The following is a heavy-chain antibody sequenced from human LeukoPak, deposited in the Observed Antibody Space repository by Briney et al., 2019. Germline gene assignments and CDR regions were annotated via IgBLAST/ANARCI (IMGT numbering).Heavy chain of an antibody. Sequence: ASVKVSCKASGYTFTSYGISWVRQAPGQGPEWMGWISAYNGNTNYAQKLQGRVTMTTDTSTSTAYMELRSLRSDDTAVYYCARMYSSGWYGEYYFDYWGQGTLVTVSS. D-gene: IGHD6-19*01. J-gene: IGHJ4*02. CDR3: ARMYSSGWYGEYYFDY. CDR2: ISAYNGNT. CDR1: GYTFTSYG. V-gene: IGHV1-18*01.